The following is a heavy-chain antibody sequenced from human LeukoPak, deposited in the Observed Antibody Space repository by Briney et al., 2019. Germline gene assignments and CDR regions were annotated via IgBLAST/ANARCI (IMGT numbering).Heavy chain of an antibody. CDR2: IYHSGST. V-gene: IGHV4-38-2*02. J-gene: IGHJ4*02. D-gene: IGHD6-13*01. Sequence: SETLSLTCTVSGYSISSGYYWGWIRQPPGKGLEWIGSIYHSGSTYYNPSLKGRVTISVDTSKNQFSLKLSSVTAADTAVYYCARVVKQQLVPPYFDYWGQGTLVTVSS. CDR1: GYSISSGYY. CDR3: ARVVKQQLVPPYFDY.